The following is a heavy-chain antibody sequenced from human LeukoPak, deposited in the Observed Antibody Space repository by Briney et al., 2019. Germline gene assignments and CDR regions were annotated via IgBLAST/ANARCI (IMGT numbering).Heavy chain of an antibody. D-gene: IGHD2-15*01. J-gene: IGHJ4*02. CDR1: GGTFSSYA. CDR2: IIPIFGTA. CDR3: ARDCSGGSCYDGVDY. Sequence: ASVKVSCKASGGTFSSYAISWVRQAPGQGLEWMGGIIPIFGTANYAQKLQGRVTMTTDTSTSTAYMELRSLRSDDTAVYYCARDCSGGSCYDGVDYWGQGTLVIVSS. V-gene: IGHV1-69*05.